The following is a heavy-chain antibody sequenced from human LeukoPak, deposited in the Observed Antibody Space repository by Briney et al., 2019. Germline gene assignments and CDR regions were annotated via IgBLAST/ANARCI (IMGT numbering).Heavy chain of an antibody. CDR3: AREATLTGYQNSGMDV. Sequence: SETLSLTCTVSGGSISSYYWSWIRQPAGKGLEWIGRIYTSGSTNYNPSLKSRVTMSVDTSKNQFSLKLSSVTAADTAVYYCAREATLTGYQNSGMDVWGQGTTVTVSS. CDR1: GGSISSYY. D-gene: IGHD3-9*01. J-gene: IGHJ6*02. V-gene: IGHV4-4*07. CDR2: IYTSGST.